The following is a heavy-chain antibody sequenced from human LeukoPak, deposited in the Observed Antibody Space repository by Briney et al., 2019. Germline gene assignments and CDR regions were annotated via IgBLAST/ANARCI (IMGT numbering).Heavy chain of an antibody. CDR1: GFTFDDFG. CDR2: FNWNGGST. Sequence: GGSLRFSCAAFGFTFDDFGMSWVRQAPGKGLEWVSGFNWNGGSTGYADSVKGRFTISRDNAKNSLYLQMNSLRAEDTALYHCARDPSITMVRGSFRYGMDVWGQGTTVTVSS. CDR3: ARDPSITMVRGSFRYGMDV. V-gene: IGHV3-20*01. J-gene: IGHJ6*02. D-gene: IGHD3-10*01.